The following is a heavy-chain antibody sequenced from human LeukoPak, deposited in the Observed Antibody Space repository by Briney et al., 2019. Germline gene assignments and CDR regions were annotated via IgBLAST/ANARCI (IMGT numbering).Heavy chain of an antibody. CDR1: GDSVTSGSYY. V-gene: IGHV4-61*01. CDR3: ARVKTDSSGYYYSAFDI. CDR2: IYYSGST. D-gene: IGHD3-22*01. J-gene: IGHJ3*02. Sequence: KPSETLSLTCTVSGDSVTSGSYYWNWFRQPPGKGLEWIGYIYYSGSTNYNPSLKSRVTISVDTSKNQFSLKLSSVTAADTAVYYCARVKTDSSGYYYSAFDIWGQGTMVTVSS.